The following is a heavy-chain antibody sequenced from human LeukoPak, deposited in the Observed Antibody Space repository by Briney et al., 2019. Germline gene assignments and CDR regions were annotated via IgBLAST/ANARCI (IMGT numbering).Heavy chain of an antibody. CDR1: GYSFTSYW. CDR2: IYPGDSDT. CDR3: ARHGANWNDLGGASY. V-gene: IGHV5-51*01. Sequence: KAGESLKISCKGSGYSFTSYWIGWVRQMPGKGLEWMGIIYPGDSDTRYSPSFQGQVTISADKSVSTAYLQWSSLKASDTAMYYCARHGANWNDLGGASYWGQGTLVTVSS. D-gene: IGHD1-1*01. J-gene: IGHJ4*02.